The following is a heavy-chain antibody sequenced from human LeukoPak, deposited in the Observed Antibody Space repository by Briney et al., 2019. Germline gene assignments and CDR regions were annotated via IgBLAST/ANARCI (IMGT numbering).Heavy chain of an antibody. CDR2: ISSSGSTI. D-gene: IGHD6-13*01. CDR1: GFTFSSYE. Sequence: PGGSLRLSCAASGFTFSSYEMNWVRQAPGKGLEWVSYISSSGSTIYYADSVEGRFTISRDNAKNSLYLQMNSLRAEDTAVYYCARDRSSWYKLDYWGQGTLVTVSS. CDR3: ARDRSSWYKLDY. V-gene: IGHV3-48*03. J-gene: IGHJ4*02.